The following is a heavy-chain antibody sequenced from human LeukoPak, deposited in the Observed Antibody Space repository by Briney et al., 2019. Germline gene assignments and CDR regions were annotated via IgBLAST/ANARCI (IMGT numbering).Heavy chain of an antibody. J-gene: IGHJ6*02. CDR3: AREGSSSWYRPGPSYYYYYGMDV. D-gene: IGHD6-13*01. V-gene: IGHV4-4*07. CDR2: IYTSGST. CDR1: GGSISSYY. Sequence: SETLSLTCTVSGGSISSYYWSWIRRPAGKGLEWIGRIYTSGSTNYNPSLKSRVTMSVDTSKNQFSLKLSSVTAADTAVYYCAREGSSSWYRPGPSYYYYYGMDVWGQGTTVTVSS.